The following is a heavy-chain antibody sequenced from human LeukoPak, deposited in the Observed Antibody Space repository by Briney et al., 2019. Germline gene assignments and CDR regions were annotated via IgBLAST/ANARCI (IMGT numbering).Heavy chain of an antibody. CDR3: ARRGITYSSSFFAY. CDR1: GYSISSGYY. Sequence: SETLSPTCAVSGYSISSGYYWGWIRQPPGKGLEWIGNIYHSGNTYYNPSLKSRVTISVDTSKNQFSLNLYSVTAADTATYYCARRGITYSSSFFAYWGQGTLVTVSS. V-gene: IGHV4-38-2*01. D-gene: IGHD6-13*01. CDR2: IYHSGNT. J-gene: IGHJ4*02.